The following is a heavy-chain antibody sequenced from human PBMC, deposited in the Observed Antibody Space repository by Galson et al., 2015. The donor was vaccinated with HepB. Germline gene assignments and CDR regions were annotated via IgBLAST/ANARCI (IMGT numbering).Heavy chain of an antibody. CDR3: ARDYSDEYSSSWSYWYFDL. CDR1: GFTFSSYS. CDR2: ISSSSSYI. V-gene: IGHV3-21*01. Sequence: SLRLSCAASGFTFSSYSMNWVRQAPGKGLEWVSSISSSSSYIYYADSVKGRFTISRDNAKNSLYLQMNSLRAEDTAVYYCARDYSDEYSSSWSYWYFDLWGRGTLVTVSS. J-gene: IGHJ2*01. D-gene: IGHD6-13*01.